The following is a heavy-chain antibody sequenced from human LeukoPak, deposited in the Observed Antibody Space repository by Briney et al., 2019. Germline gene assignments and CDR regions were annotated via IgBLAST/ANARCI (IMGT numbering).Heavy chain of an antibody. J-gene: IGHJ3*02. Sequence: ASVKVSCKSSGYTFISYYLHWVRQAPGQGLEWMGIISPSGGSTNYAQKFQGRVTMTRDTSTSAVYMELSSLRSEDTAVYYCARGLYYYDKTAFDIWGQGTLVTVSS. CDR2: ISPSGGST. V-gene: IGHV1-46*01. CDR1: GYTFISYY. CDR3: ARGLYYYDKTAFDI. D-gene: IGHD3-22*01.